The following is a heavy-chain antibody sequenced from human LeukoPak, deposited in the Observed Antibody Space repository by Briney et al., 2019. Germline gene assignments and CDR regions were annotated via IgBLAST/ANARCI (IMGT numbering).Heavy chain of an antibody. D-gene: IGHD3-22*01. CDR3: ARRLPNYYDSSGYYSWDGAFDY. J-gene: IGHJ4*02. V-gene: IGHV1-18*01. CDR2: ISAYNGNT. CDR1: GYTFTSYG. Sequence: ASVKVSCKASGYTFTSYGISWVRQAPGQGLEWMGWISAYNGNTNYAQKLQGRVTMTTDTSTSTAYMELRSLRSDDTAMYYCARRLPNYYDSSGYYSWDGAFDYWGQGTLVTVSS.